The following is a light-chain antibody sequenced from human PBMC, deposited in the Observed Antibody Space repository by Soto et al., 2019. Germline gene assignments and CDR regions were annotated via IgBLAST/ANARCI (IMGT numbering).Light chain of an antibody. CDR2: GAS. CDR1: QSVASSY. CDR3: QQYVGSAPLT. Sequence: EIVLRQSPGTLSLSPGERATLSCRASQSVASSYLGWYQQKPGQAPRLLIYGASNRATGIPDRFSGRGSGTDFTLTISRLEPEDFVVYYCQQYVGSAPLTFGGGTKVDIK. V-gene: IGKV3-20*01. J-gene: IGKJ4*01.